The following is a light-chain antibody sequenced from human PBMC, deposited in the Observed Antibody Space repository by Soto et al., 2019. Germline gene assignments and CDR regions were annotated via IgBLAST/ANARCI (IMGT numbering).Light chain of an antibody. CDR2: WAS. CDR3: QQYYSTPPM. J-gene: IGKJ1*01. Sequence: IVMTQSPDSLAVSLGERATINCKSSLSVLYSSNNKNYLAWYQQKPGQPPKLLIYWASTRESGVPDRFGGSGSGTDFTLTISSLQAEDVAVYYCQQYYSTPPMFGQGTKVEIK. V-gene: IGKV4-1*01. CDR1: LSVLYSSNNKNY.